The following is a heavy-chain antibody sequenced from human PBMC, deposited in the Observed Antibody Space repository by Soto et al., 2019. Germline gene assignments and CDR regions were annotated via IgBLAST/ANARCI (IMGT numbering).Heavy chain of an antibody. D-gene: IGHD5-18*01. J-gene: IGHJ4*02. CDR3: ARDFPRGHSYGPYTDGY. CDR1: GYTFTSYG. Sequence: GASVKVSCKASGYTFTSYGISWVRQAPGQGLEWMGWISAYNGNTNYAQKLQGRVTMTTDTSTSTAYMELRSLRSDDTAVYYCARDFPRGHSYGPYTDGYWGQGTLVTVSS. CDR2: ISAYNGNT. V-gene: IGHV1-18*01.